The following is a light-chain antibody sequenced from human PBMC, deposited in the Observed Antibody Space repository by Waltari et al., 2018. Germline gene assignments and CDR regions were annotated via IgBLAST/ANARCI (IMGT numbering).Light chain of an antibody. J-gene: IGLJ2*01. V-gene: IGLV3-1*01. CDR3: QAWDSSTLV. Sequence: SYELTQPPSVSVSPGQTASITCSGDKLGDKYACWYQQKPGQSPVLGCYQDRKRPSGIARRVSGSNSGNPATLTISGTQAMDEADYYCQAWDSSTLVFGGGTKLTVL. CDR1: KLGDKY. CDR2: QDR.